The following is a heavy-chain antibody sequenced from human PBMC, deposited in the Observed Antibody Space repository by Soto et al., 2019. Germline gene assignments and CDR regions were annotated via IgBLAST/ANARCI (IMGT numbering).Heavy chain of an antibody. CDR2: IIPILGIA. J-gene: IGHJ5*02. Sequence: GASVKVSCKASGGTFSSYTISWVRQAPGQGLEWMERIIPILGIANYAQKFQGRVTITADKSTSTAYMELSSLRSEDTAVYYCARAKGCSSTSCYSLGWFDPWGQGTLVTVSS. CDR3: ARAKGCSSTSCYSLGWFDP. CDR1: GGTFSSYT. V-gene: IGHV1-69*02. D-gene: IGHD2-2*01.